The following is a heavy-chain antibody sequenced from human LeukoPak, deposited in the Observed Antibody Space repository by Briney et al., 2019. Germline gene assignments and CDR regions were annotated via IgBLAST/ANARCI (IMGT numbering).Heavy chain of an antibody. V-gene: IGHV4-31*03. CDR1: GGSISSGGYY. J-gene: IGHJ4*02. CDR3: ASTLDCGGDCYYDY. CDR2: IYYSGST. Sequence: SETLSLTCTVSGGSISSGGYYWRWIRQHPGKGLEWIGYIYYSGSTYYNPSLKSRVTTSVDTSKNQFSLKLSSVTAADTAVYYCASTLDCGGDCYYDYWGQGTLVTVSS. D-gene: IGHD2-21*02.